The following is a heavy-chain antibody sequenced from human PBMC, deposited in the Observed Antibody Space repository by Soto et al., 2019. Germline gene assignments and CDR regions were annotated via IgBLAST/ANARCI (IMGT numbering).Heavy chain of an antibody. J-gene: IGHJ6*02. V-gene: IGHV3-30-3*01. Sequence: GGSLRLSCAASGFTFSSYAMHWVRQAPGKGLEWVAVISYDGSNKYYADSVKSRFTISRDNSKNTLYLQMNSLRAEDTAVYYCARGLSELAYGMDVWGQGTTVTVSS. CDR2: ISYDGSNK. CDR1: GFTFSSYA. CDR3: ARGLSELAYGMDV. D-gene: IGHD6-13*01.